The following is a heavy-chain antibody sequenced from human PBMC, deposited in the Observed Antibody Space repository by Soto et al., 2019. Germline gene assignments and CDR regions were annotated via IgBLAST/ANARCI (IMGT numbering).Heavy chain of an antibody. D-gene: IGHD1-26*01. CDR3: ARDTRSGSYYFDY. CDR2: IYSGGST. V-gene: IGHV3-53*01. J-gene: IGHJ4*02. CDR1: GFTVSSNY. Sequence: GESLKISCAASGFTVSSNYMSWVRQAPGKGLEWVSVIYSGGSTYYADSVKGRFTISRDNSKNTLYLQMNSMRAEDTAVYYCARDTRSGSYYFDYWGQGTLVTVSP.